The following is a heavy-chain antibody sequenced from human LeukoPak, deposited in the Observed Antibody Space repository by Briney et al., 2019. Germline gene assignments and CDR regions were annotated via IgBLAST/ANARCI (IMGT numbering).Heavy chain of an antibody. Sequence: GGSLRLSCAASGFTVRDSALSWFRQATEKGLEWVGFIRTEAYGATTQYAASVKGRFTISRDDSTNIVYLEMSSLKTEDTAVYYCSRVYSMSSQRSDYWGQGTLVTVSS. D-gene: IGHD1-26*01. CDR2: IRTEAYGATT. CDR1: GFTVRDSA. J-gene: IGHJ4*02. V-gene: IGHV3-49*03. CDR3: SRVYSMSSQRSDY.